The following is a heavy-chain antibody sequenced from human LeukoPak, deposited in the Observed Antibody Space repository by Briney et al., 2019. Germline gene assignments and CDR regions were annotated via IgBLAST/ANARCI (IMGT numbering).Heavy chain of an antibody. Sequence: GGSLRLSCAASGFTFSSYAMHWVRQAPGKGLEWVAVISYDGSNKYYADSVKGRFTISRDNSKNTLYLQVNSLRAEDTAVYYCAKGGKWDVTPFDYWGQGTLATVSS. D-gene: IGHD1-26*01. CDR2: ISYDGSNK. J-gene: IGHJ4*02. V-gene: IGHV3-30-3*01. CDR1: GFTFSSYA. CDR3: AKGGKWDVTPFDY.